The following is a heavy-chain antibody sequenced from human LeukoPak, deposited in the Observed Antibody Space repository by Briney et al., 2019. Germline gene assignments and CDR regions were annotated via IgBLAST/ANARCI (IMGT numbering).Heavy chain of an antibody. J-gene: IGHJ4*02. Sequence: GGSLRLSCEASGFTFGSYAMYWVRQAPGKGLEWVAGIFGSGGSPHYADSVKGRFTISRDNSKNTVYLQINSLRAEDMAVYYCGKTTAGYSSGQKPAWPVDYWGQGTLVTVSS. CDR1: GFTFGSYA. V-gene: IGHV3-23*01. D-gene: IGHD5-18*01. CDR3: GKTTAGYSSGQKPAWPVDY. CDR2: IFGSGGSP.